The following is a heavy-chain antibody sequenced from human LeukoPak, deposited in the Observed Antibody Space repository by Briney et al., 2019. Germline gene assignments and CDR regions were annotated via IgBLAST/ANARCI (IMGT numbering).Heavy chain of an antibody. D-gene: IGHD3-10*01. V-gene: IGHV1-18*01. CDR2: ISAYNGNT. J-gene: IGHJ6*03. CDR1: GYTFTSYG. CDR3: ARAKMVRGVIYYYYMDV. Sequence: ASVKVSCKASGYTFTSYGISWVRQAPGQGLEWMGWISAYNGNTNYARKLQGRVTMTTDTSTSTAYMELRSLRSDDTAVYYCARAKMVRGVIYYYYMDVWGKGTTVTISS.